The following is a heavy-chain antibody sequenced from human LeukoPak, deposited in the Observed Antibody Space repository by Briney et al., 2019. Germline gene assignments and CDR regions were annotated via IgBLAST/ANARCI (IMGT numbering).Heavy chain of an antibody. Sequence: ASVKVSCKASGYNFTSYGISRVRQAPGQGLEWMGWISAYNGNTNYAQKLQGRVTMTTDTYTSTAYMELRSLRSDDAAVYYCERDRTSWGYCSGGSCLFEYWGQGTLVTVSS. D-gene: IGHD2-15*01. J-gene: IGHJ4*02. V-gene: IGHV1-18*04. CDR1: GYNFTSYG. CDR2: ISAYNGNT. CDR3: ERDRTSWGYCSGGSCLFEY.